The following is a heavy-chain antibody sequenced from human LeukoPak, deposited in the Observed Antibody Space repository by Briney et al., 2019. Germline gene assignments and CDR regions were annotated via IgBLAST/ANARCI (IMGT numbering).Heavy chain of an antibody. CDR2: IYPGGSDA. V-gene: IGHV5-51*01. CDR3: ASGSGPKGAFDI. D-gene: IGHD3-10*01. CDR1: GYSFTSYW. Sequence: GESLKISCKGSGYSFTSYWIGWVRQMPGKGLEWMGIIYPGGSDARYSPSFRGQVTMSADKSISTAYLQWSSLKASDSAMYYCASGSGPKGAFDIWGQGTKVTVSS. J-gene: IGHJ3*02.